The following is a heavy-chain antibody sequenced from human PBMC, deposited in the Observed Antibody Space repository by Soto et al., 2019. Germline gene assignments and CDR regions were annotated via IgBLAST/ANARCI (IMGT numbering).Heavy chain of an antibody. V-gene: IGHV5-51*01. J-gene: IGHJ3*02. D-gene: IGHD3-22*01. CDR3: AREGGDINYYDSSGYPLHAFDI. CDR1: GYSFTSYW. CDR2: IYPGDSDT. Sequence: GESLKISCKGSGYSFTSYWIGWVRQMPGKGLEWMGIIYPGDSDTRYSPSFQGQVTISADKSISTAYLQWSSLKASDTAMYYCAREGGDINYYDSSGYPLHAFDIWGQGTMVTVS.